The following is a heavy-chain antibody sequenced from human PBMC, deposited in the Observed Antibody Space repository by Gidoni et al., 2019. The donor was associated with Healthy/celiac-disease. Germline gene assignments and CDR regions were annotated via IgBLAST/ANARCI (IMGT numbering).Heavy chain of an antibody. D-gene: IGHD1-1*01. CDR2: MSSSSSYI. Sequence: EVQLVESGGGLVKPGGSLRLSCAASGFTFCSYSMHWGRQAPGKGLEWVSSMSSSSSYIYYADSVKGRFTISRDNAKNSLYLQMNSLRAEDTAVYYCARAQSPKVHFASGKINYGMDVWGQGTTVTVSS. CDR1: GFTFCSYS. J-gene: IGHJ6*02. CDR3: ARAQSPKVHFASGKINYGMDV. V-gene: IGHV3-21*01.